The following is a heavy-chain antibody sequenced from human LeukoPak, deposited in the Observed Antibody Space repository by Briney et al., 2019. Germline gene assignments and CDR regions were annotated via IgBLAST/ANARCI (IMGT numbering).Heavy chain of an antibody. J-gene: IGHJ4*02. V-gene: IGHV1-46*01. CDR2: IAPSVDTT. CDR3: VREESGGYFDY. D-gene: IGHD2-8*02. CDR1: GFTFTNYL. Sequence: GASVKISCKSSGFTFTNYLLHWVRQAPGQGLEWVGRIAPSVDTTNYARRFRDRVTMTRDTSTSTVYMELSSLRSEDTAVYYCVREESGGYFDYWGQGTLVTVSS.